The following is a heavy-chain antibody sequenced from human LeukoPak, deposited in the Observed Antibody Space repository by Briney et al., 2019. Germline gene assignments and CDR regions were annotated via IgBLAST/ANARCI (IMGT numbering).Heavy chain of an antibody. V-gene: IGHV4-30-2*01. CDR2: IYHSGST. CDR3: ARAIAAAELDY. D-gene: IGHD6-13*01. CDR1: GGSISSGGYS. J-gene: IGHJ4*02. Sequence: PSETLSLTCAVSGGSISSGGYSWSWIRQPPGKGLEWIGYIYHSGSTYYNPSLKSRVTISVDRSKNQFSLKLSSVTAADTAVYYCARAIAAAELDYWGQGTLVTVSS.